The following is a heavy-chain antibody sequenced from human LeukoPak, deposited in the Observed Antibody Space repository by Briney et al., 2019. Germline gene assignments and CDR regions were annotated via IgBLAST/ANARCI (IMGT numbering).Heavy chain of an antibody. CDR2: IYHSGST. D-gene: IGHD3-10*01. CDR3: ATDRGVRGIMDY. CDR1: GYSISGTYY. V-gene: IGHV4-38-2*02. Sequence: SETLSLTCTVSGYSISGTYYWGWIRQPPGKGLEWIGSIYHSGSTHYNPSLKSRVTISVDTSKNQFSLKVTSVTAADTAVYYCATDRGVRGIMDYWGQGILVTVSS. J-gene: IGHJ4*02.